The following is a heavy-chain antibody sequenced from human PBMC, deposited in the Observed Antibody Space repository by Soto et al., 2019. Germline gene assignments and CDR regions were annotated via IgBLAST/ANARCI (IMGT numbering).Heavy chain of an antibody. CDR2: LSYDGSEK. CDR3: AKFPRGNYEPS. J-gene: IGHJ5*02. D-gene: IGHD3-3*01. CDR1: GLSLKNYG. Sequence: GSLRLSCVVSGLSLKNYGMHWVRQAPGKGLEWVSVLSYDGSEKDYAASVRGRFTISRDNSKKTLYLQMNSLRTEDTAIYYCAKFPRGNYEPSWGQGTLVTVSS. V-gene: IGHV3-30*18.